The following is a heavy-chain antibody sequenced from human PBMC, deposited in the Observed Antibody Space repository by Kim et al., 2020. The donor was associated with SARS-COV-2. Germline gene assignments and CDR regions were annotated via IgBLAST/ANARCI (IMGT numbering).Heavy chain of an antibody. J-gene: IGHJ6*02. V-gene: IGHV3-48*04. D-gene: IGHD3-22*01. Sequence: GGSLRLSCAASGFTFSSCAIHWVRQAPGKGLEWVSYISSSGSTIYYADSVKGRFTISRDNAKNSLYLQMNSLRAEDTAVYYCARDRYYDSSGYYYGMDVWGQGTTVTVSS. CDR1: GFTFSSCA. CDR3: ARDRYYDSSGYYYGMDV. CDR2: ISSSGSTI.